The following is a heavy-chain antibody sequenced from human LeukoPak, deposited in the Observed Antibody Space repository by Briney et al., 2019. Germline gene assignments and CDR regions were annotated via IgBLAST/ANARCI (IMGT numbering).Heavy chain of an antibody. CDR3: ARDGPAQMVDFDY. V-gene: IGHV1-2*02. J-gene: IGHJ4*02. Sequence: DSVKVSCKASGYTFTGSGWYLYWLRQAPGQGLECVGWIHPNNGATLYAQKFQGRVAMTTVTSISTAYMELSRLRPDDTAMYYCARDGPAQMVDFDYWGQGTLVTVSS. CDR1: GYTFTGSGWY. D-gene: IGHD3-10*01. CDR2: IHPNNGAT.